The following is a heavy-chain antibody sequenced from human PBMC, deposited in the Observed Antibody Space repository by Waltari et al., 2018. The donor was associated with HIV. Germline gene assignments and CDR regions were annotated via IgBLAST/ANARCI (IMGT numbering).Heavy chain of an antibody. CDR2: IYYSGST. CDR1: GGSISSSSYY. CDR3: ASRQEKSWELSHDY. D-gene: IGHD1-26*01. J-gene: IGHJ4*02. Sequence: QLQLQESGPGLVKPSETLSLTCTVSGGSISSSSYYWGWIRQPPGKGLEWIGSIYYSGSTYYNPSLKSRVTISVDTSKNQFSLKLSSVTAADTAVYYCASRQEKSWELSHDYWGQGTLVTVSS. V-gene: IGHV4-39*01.